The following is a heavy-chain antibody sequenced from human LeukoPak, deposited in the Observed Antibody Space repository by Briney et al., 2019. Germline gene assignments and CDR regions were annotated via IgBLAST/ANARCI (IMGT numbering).Heavy chain of an antibody. V-gene: IGHV4-4*07. CDR3: VRDSPRTSGLLDY. CDR2: MFPGGST. J-gene: IGHJ4*02. Sequence: SETLSLTCTVSGASISDPYWSWIRQPAGKGLEWIGRMFPGGSTNYNPSLYSRVSMSVDTSKNQFSLRLTSVTAADTGVYYCVRDSPRTSGLLDYWGQGTLVAVSS. CDR1: GASISDPY. D-gene: IGHD5-12*01.